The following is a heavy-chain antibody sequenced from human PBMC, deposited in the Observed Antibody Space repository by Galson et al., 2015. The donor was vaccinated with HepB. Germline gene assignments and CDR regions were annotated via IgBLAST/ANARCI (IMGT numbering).Heavy chain of an antibody. J-gene: IGHJ5*02. CDR3: ARTNYGSGSYYWFDP. CDR2: IYYSGST. D-gene: IGHD3-10*01. Sequence: SLTCTVSGGSISSYYWSWIRPPPGKGLEWIGYIYYSGSTNYNPSLKSRVTISVDTSKNQFSLKLSSVTAADTAVYYCARTNYGSGSYYWFDPWGQGTLVTVSS. V-gene: IGHV4-59*08. CDR1: GGSISSYY.